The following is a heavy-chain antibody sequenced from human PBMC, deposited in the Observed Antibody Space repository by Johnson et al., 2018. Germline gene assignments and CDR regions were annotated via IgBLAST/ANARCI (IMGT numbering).Heavy chain of an antibody. D-gene: IGHD2-15*01. J-gene: IGHJ6*02. CDR3: ARCSGGSCYSEDDYYYYGMDV. V-gene: IGHV3-21*01. CDR1: GFTFSSYS. Sequence: EVQLVESGGGLVKPGGSLRLSCAASGFTFSSYSMNWVRQAPGKGLEWVSSISSSSSYIYYADSVKGRFTISRDNAKNSLYLQMNSRRAEDTAVYYLARCSGGSCYSEDDYYYYGMDVWGQGTTVTVSS. CDR2: ISSSSSYI.